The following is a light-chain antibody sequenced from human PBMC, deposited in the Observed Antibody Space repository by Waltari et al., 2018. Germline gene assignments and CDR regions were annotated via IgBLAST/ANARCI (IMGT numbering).Light chain of an antibody. V-gene: IGLV3-21*04. CDR2: YDS. CDR1: NIERKS. Sequence: SYVLTQTPSVSLAPGQTARITWGGDNIERKSVHWYQLQPGQAPVLGRFYDSDRPPGIPDRFSGSNSGNTATLTSSRVEDEDEADYFCQVWDDSNKSGVFGGGTKLTVL. J-gene: IGLJ2*01. CDR3: QVWDDSNKSGV.